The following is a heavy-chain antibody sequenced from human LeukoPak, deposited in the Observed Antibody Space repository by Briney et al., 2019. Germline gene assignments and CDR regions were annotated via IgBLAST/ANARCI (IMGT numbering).Heavy chain of an antibody. D-gene: IGHD1-26*01. CDR2: INHSGST. J-gene: IGHJ3*02. CDR1: GGSFSGYY. CDR3: ARDNVGAFDI. Sequence: SETLSLTCAVYGGSFSGYYWSWIRQPPGKGLEWIGEINHSGSTYYNPSLKSRVTISVDTSKNQFSLKLSSVTAADTAVYYCARDNVGAFDIWGQGTMVIVSS. V-gene: IGHV4-34*09.